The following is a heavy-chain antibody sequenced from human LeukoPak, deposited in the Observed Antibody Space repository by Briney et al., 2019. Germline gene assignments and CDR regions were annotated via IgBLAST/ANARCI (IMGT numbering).Heavy chain of an antibody. CDR1: GFTFSSYA. CDR2: ISDSGGST. CDR3: AKREYSSGSFHL. V-gene: IGHV3-23*01. Sequence: PGGSMRLSCAASGFTFSSYAMSWVRQAPGKGLEWVSAISDSGGSTYYADSVKGRFTISRDNSKNTLYLQMNSLRAEDTAVYYCAKREYSSGSFHLWGRGTLVTVSS. J-gene: IGHJ2*01. D-gene: IGHD6-19*01.